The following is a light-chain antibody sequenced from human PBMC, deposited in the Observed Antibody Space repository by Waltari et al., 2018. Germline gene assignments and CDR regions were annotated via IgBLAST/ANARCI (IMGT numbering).Light chain of an antibody. J-gene: IGLJ3*02. Sequence: QSVMTQPPSASGTPGQRVTIFCSGSRSNIGSNTVNCSQQFPETAPKLPIYSDIPRPSGGPDRFSGSKSGNSASLAISGLQSEDEADYYCAAWDDSVGWVFGGGTKLTVL. CDR3: AAWDDSVGWV. V-gene: IGLV1-44*01. CDR1: RSNIGSNT. CDR2: SDI.